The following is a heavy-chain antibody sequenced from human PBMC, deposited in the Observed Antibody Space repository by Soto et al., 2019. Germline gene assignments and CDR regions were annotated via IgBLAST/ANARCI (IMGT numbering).Heavy chain of an antibody. Sequence: PPETLSLTYAVYGGYFSGYYWSWIRQPPGKGLEWSGEINHSGSTNYNPSLKSRVTISVDTSKNQFSLKLSSVTAADTAVYYCARGGSLIAVAGTTDRNPYYFDYWGQGTLVTVS. CDR1: GGYFSGYY. J-gene: IGHJ4*02. CDR2: INHSGST. CDR3: ARGGSLIAVAGTTDRNPYYFDY. V-gene: IGHV4-34*01. D-gene: IGHD6-19*01.